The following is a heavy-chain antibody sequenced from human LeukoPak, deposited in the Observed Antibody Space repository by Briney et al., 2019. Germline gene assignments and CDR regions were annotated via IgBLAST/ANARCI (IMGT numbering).Heavy chain of an antibody. CDR3: AKLRVRGLVAANY. CDR2: ISGSGGST. J-gene: IGHJ4*02. V-gene: IGHV3-23*01. Sequence: PGGSLRLSCAASGFTFSSYAMSWVRQAPGKGLEWVSAISGSGGSTYYADSVKGRFTISSDNSKNTLYLQMNSLRAEDTAVYYCAKLRVRGLVAANYWGQGTLVTVSS. CDR1: GFTFSSYA. D-gene: IGHD2-15*01.